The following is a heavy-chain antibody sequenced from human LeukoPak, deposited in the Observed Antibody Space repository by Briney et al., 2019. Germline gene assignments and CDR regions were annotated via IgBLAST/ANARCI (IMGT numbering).Heavy chain of an antibody. CDR1: GFTFSSYN. Sequence: GGSLRLSCAASGFTFSSYNMNWVRQPPGKGLEWVSSISSSSSYIYYADSVKGRFTISRDNAENSLYLQMSSLRAEDTAVYYCARGLYSTGWSLWGQGTMVTVSS. D-gene: IGHD2-2*01. CDR2: ISSSSSYI. J-gene: IGHJ3*01. CDR3: ARGLYSTGWSL. V-gene: IGHV3-21*01.